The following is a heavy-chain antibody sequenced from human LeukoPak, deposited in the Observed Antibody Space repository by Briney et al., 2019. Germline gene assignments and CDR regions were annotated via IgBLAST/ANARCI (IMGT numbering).Heavy chain of an antibody. CDR1: GGSISSSSYY. CDR2: IYYSGST. D-gene: IGHD6-19*01. J-gene: IGHJ4*02. Sequence: SETLSLTCTVSGGSISSSSYYWGWIRQPPGKGLEWIGSIYYSGSTYYNPSLKSRVTISVDTSKNQFSLKLTSVTAADTAVYYCARITDLSVATDYWGQGTLVTVSS. V-gene: IGHV4-39*07. CDR3: ARITDLSVATDY.